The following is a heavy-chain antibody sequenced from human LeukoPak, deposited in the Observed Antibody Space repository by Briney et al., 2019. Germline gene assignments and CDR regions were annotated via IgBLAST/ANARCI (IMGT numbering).Heavy chain of an antibody. Sequence: GGSLRLSCAASGFTFSSYNMNWVRQAPGKGPEWVSYISSSSTSIFYADSVKGRFTISRDNAKNSLYLQMNSLRVEDTAVYYCARDNGVAAAEDYWGQGTLVTVSS. J-gene: IGHJ4*02. CDR3: ARDNGVAAAEDY. CDR1: GFTFSSYN. CDR2: ISSSSTSI. D-gene: IGHD6-13*01. V-gene: IGHV3-48*04.